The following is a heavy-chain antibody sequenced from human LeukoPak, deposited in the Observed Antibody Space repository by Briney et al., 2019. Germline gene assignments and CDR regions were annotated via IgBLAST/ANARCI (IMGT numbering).Heavy chain of an antibody. Sequence: PGGSLRLSCAASGFTFSRYSMNWVRRAPGKGLEWLSYIISSSSTIYYADSVEGRFTISRDNDKNSLYLQMNGLRAEDTAVYYCAKSHPKGDWGQGPLVTVSS. D-gene: IGHD3-16*01. J-gene: IGHJ1*01. CDR1: GFTFSRYS. CDR2: IISSSSTI. CDR3: AKSHPKGD. V-gene: IGHV3-48*01.